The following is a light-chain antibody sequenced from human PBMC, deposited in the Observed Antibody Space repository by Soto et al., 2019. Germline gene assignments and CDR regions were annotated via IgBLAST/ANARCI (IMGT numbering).Light chain of an antibody. CDR2: NVY. V-gene: IGLV2-14*03. J-gene: IGLJ1*01. CDR1: SSDVGAYNF. Sequence: QSVLTQPASVSGSTGQSITISCTGTSSDVGAYNFFSWHQQHPGKAPKLMIYNVYDRPSGISYRFSGSKSGNTASLTISGLQGEDEADYYCSAYTFSRTYVFGTGTKVTVL. CDR3: SAYTFSRTYV.